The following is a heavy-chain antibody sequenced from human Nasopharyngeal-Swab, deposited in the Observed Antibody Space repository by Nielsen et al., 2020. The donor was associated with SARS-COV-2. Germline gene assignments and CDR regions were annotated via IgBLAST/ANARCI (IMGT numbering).Heavy chain of an antibody. J-gene: IGHJ6*02. Sequence: SLKISCAASGFTFDDYAMHWVRQAPGKGLEWVSGISWNSGSIGYADSVKGRFTISRDNAKNSLYLQTNSLRAEDTALYYCAKDTMDAAMVMDVWGQGTTVTVSS. D-gene: IGHD5-18*01. CDR2: ISWNSGSI. CDR3: AKDTMDAAMVMDV. V-gene: IGHV3-9*01. CDR1: GFTFDDYA.